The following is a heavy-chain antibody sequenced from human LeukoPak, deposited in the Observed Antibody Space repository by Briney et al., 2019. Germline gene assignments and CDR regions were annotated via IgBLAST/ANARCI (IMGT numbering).Heavy chain of an antibody. Sequence: SETLSLTCTVSGASITIGAESYHWGWIRQPPGKGLEWIGTIYYTGISYYNPSLESRVTSSLDTSKNQFSLTLNSVTAADTAVYYCARAWYSSGPWSLNYYYMDVWGKGTTVTVSS. D-gene: IGHD6-19*01. CDR1: GASITIGAESYH. V-gene: IGHV4-39*07. CDR3: ARAWYSSGPWSLNYYYMDV. CDR2: IYYTGIS. J-gene: IGHJ6*03.